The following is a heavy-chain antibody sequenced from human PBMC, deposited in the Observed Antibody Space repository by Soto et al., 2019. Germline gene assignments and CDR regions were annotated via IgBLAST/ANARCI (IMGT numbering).Heavy chain of an antibody. D-gene: IGHD2-21*02. Sequence: LSLTFIVSGESISSSSYYWGWIRQPPGKGLEWIGSIYYSGRTYYNPSFKSRVTISIDTSKNQFSLKLSSVTAIDTAVYYCARQRTTVVTQAYFDHWGQGALVTVSS. J-gene: IGHJ4*02. CDR2: IYYSGRT. CDR3: ARQRTTVVTQAYFDH. V-gene: IGHV4-39*01. CDR1: GESISSSSYY.